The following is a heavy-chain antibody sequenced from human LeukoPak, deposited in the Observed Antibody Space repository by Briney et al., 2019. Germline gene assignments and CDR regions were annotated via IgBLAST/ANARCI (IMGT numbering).Heavy chain of an antibody. Sequence: SETLSLTCAVYGGSFSGYYWSWIRQPPGKGLEWTGEINHSGSTNYNPSLKSRVTISVDTSKNQFSLKLSSVTAADTAVYYCARAQIVVVYYYYYGMDVWGQGTTVTVSS. D-gene: IGHD3-22*01. CDR1: GGSFSGYY. CDR2: INHSGST. J-gene: IGHJ6*02. CDR3: ARAQIVVVYYYYYGMDV. V-gene: IGHV4-34*01.